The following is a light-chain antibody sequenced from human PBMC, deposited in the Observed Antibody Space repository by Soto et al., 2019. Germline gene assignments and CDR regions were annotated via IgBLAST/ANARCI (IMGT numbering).Light chain of an antibody. Sequence: DIQMTQSPSTLSASVGDRVTITCRASQSISSWLAWYQQKPGKAPKRLIYKASSLESGVPSRFSGSGSGTEVTLTISSLQPDDFATYYCQQYNSYSITFGQGTRLEMK. CDR2: KAS. CDR3: QQYNSYSIT. CDR1: QSISSW. J-gene: IGKJ5*01. V-gene: IGKV1-5*03.